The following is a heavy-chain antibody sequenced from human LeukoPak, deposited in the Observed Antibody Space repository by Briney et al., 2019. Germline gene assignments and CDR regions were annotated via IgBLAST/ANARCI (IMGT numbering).Heavy chain of an antibody. CDR1: GFTFSSYP. Sequence: GGSLRLSCAASGFTFSSYPMGWVRQAPGKGLEWVSAISGSGGSTYYADSVKGRFTISRENSKNTLYLQMNSLRAEDTAVYYCASGRAQYYYGSGSYFLWGQGTLVTVSS. V-gene: IGHV3-23*01. CDR2: ISGSGGST. D-gene: IGHD3-10*01. J-gene: IGHJ4*02. CDR3: ASGRAQYYYGSGSYFL.